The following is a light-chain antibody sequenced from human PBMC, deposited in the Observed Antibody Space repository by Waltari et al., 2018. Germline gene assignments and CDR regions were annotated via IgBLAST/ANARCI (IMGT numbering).Light chain of an antibody. CDR3: QQYNNWPKALT. J-gene: IGKJ4*01. CDR1: QSVSSN. V-gene: IGKV3-15*01. Sequence: ETVMTQSPATLSVSPGERATLSCRASQSVSSNLAWYQQKPGQAPRLLIYGASTRATGIPARFSRIGSGTEFTLTISSLQSEDFAVYYCQQYNNWPKALTFGGGTKVEIK. CDR2: GAS.